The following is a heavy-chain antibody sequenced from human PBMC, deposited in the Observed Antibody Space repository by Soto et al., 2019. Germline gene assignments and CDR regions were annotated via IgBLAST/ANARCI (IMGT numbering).Heavy chain of an antibody. V-gene: IGHV3-23*01. CDR2: ISDGGGIT. Sequence: EVQLLESGGGLIQPGGSLRLSCAASGFTFSNSAMSWVRQAPGKGLEWVAAISDGGGITFYADSVRGRLTISRDNSKNTLSLQMNSLRAEDTAVYYCADRYTGSSNYYWGQGTLVTVS. CDR3: ADRYTGSSNYY. D-gene: IGHD5-12*01. CDR1: GFTFSNSA. J-gene: IGHJ4*02.